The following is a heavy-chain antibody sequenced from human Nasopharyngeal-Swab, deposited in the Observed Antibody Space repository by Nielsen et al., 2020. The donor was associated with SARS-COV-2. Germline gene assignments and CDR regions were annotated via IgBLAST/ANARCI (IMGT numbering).Heavy chain of an antibody. CDR3: ARDGYSSSWYAFDI. CDR2: ISSSSTI. V-gene: IGHV3-48*02. D-gene: IGHD6-6*01. J-gene: IGHJ3*02. CDR1: GFTFSSYS. Sequence: ETLSLTCAASGFTFSSYSMNWVRQAPGKGLEWVSYISSSSTIYYADSVKGRFTISRDNAKNSLYLQMNSLRDEDTAVYYCARDGYSSSWYAFDIWGQGTMVTVSS.